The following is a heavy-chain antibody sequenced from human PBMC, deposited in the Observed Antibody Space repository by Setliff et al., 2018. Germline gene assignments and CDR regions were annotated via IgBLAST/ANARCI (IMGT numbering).Heavy chain of an antibody. Sequence: GGSLRLSCAASGFTFSSYSMNWVRQAPGKGLEWVSYISSSSSTIYDADSVKGRFTISRDNAKNSLYLQMNSLRAEDTAVYYCARDRSIAAAGAFDYWGQGTLVTVSS. CDR1: GFTFSSYS. CDR3: ARDRSIAAAGAFDY. J-gene: IGHJ4*02. V-gene: IGHV3-48*01. CDR2: ISSSSSTI. D-gene: IGHD6-13*01.